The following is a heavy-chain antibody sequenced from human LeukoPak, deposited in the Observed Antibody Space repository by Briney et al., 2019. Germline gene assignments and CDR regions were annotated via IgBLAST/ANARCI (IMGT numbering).Heavy chain of an antibody. D-gene: IGHD1-26*01. CDR3: ARRMSSGSNPFDY. CDR1: GFTFSIYG. CDR2: ISSSGSTI. V-gene: IGHV3-48*02. Sequence: GGSLRLSCAASGFTFSIYGMNWVRQAPGKGLEWVSYISSSGSTIYYADSVKGRFTISRDNAKNSLDLEMNSLRDEDTAVYYCARRMSSGSNPFDYWGQGTLVTVSS. J-gene: IGHJ4*02.